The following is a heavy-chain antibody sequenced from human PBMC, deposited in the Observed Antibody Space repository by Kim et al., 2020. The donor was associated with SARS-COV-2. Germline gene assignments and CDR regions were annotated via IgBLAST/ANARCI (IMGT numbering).Heavy chain of an antibody. V-gene: IGHV4-31*03. CDR1: GGSISSGGYY. CDR2: IYYSGST. J-gene: IGHJ5*02. D-gene: IGHD4-17*01. CDR3: ARGWGVTTWDNWFDP. Sequence: SETLSLTCTVSGGSISSGGYYWSWIRQHPGKGLEWIGYIYYSGSTYYNPSLKSRVTISVDTSKNQFSLKLSSVTAADTAVYYCARGWGVTTWDNWFDPWGQGTLVTVSS.